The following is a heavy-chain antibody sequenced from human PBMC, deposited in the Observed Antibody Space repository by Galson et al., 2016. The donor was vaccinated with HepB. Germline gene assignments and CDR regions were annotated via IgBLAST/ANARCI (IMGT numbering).Heavy chain of an antibody. CDR3: ARGTELGERADAFDI. CDR2: IFHSGNT. CDR1: GGSVSSSFW. Sequence: SETLSLTCAVSGGSVSSSFWWSWLRQPPGKGLEWIGEIFHSGNTNYNPSLKSRVSISVDKSKNLFSLKLSSVTAADTAVYYCARGTELGERADAFDIWGLGTKVTVSS. D-gene: IGHD7-27*01. V-gene: IGHV4-4*02. J-gene: IGHJ3*02.